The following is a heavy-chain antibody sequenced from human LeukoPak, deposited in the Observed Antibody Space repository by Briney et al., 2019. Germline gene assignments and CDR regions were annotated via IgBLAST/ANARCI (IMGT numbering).Heavy chain of an antibody. CDR1: GFTFSSYS. Sequence: PGGSLRLSCAASGFTFSSYSMNWVRQAPGKGLEWVSSISSSSSYIYYADSVKGRFTIPRHNAKNSLYLQVNSLRAEDTAVYYCARDIVVVPAANRLDYWGQGTLVTVSS. CDR2: ISSSSSYI. V-gene: IGHV3-21*01. J-gene: IGHJ4*02. D-gene: IGHD2-2*01. CDR3: ARDIVVVPAANRLDY.